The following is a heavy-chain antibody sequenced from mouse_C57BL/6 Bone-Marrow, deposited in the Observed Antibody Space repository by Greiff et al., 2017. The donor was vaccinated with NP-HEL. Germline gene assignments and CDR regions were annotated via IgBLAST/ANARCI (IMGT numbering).Heavy chain of an antibody. CDR1: GYTFTSYW. V-gene: IGHV1-59*01. Sequence: QVQLQQPGAELVRPGTSVKLSCKASGYTFTSYWMHWVKQRPGQGLEWIGVIDPSDSYTNYNQKFKGKATLTVDTSSSTAYMQLSSLTSEDSAVYYGARLLSWFAYWGQGTLVTVSA. D-gene: IGHD1-1*01. CDR2: IDPSDSYT. J-gene: IGHJ3*01. CDR3: ARLLSWFAY.